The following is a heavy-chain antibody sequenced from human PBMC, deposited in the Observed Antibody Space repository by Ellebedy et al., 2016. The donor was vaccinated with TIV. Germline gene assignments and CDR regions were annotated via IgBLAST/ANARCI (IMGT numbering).Heavy chain of an antibody. Sequence: GGSLRLSCAVSGSSVNTDYMTWVRQAPGKGLEWVSGIYTDDSTYYADSVKGRFTISRDNSKKTLYLQMNSLRTEDTALYYCARASFYDVDLSGWYFDLWGRGTLVTVSS. CDR3: ARASFYDVDLSGWYFDL. CDR1: GSSVNTDY. V-gene: IGHV3-66*01. CDR2: IYTDDST. D-gene: IGHD3-10*02. J-gene: IGHJ2*01.